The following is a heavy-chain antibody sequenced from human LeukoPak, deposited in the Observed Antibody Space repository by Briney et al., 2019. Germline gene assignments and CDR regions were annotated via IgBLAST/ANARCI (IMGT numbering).Heavy chain of an antibody. CDR2: IRSKANSYAT. D-gene: IGHD4-17*01. Sequence: GGSLRLSCAASGSTFSGSAMHWVRQASGKGLEWVGRIRSKANSYATAYAASVKGRFTISRDDSKNTAYLQMNSLKTEDTAVYYCTRERYGDFDYWGQGTLVTVSS. J-gene: IGHJ4*02. V-gene: IGHV3-73*01. CDR1: GSTFSGSA. CDR3: TRERYGDFDY.